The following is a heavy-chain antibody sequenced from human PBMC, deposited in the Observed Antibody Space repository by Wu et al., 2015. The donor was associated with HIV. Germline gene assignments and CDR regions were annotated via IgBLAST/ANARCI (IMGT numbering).Heavy chain of an antibody. J-gene: IGHJ4*02. V-gene: IGHV4-59*08. CDR1: GGSISSYY. D-gene: IGHD2-2*01. CDR2: IYYSGST. CDR3: ARGVVPAASFDY. Sequence: QVQLQESGPGLVKPSETLSLTCTVSGGSISSYYWSWIRQPPGKGLEWIGYIYYSGSTNYNPSLKSRVTISVDTSKNQFSLKLSSVTAADTAVYYCARGVVPAASFDYWGQGTLVTVSS.